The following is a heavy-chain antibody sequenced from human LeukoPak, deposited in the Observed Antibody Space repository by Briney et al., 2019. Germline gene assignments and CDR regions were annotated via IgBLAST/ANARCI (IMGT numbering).Heavy chain of an antibody. CDR3: TRGRSSSWYVDY. D-gene: IGHD6-13*01. J-gene: IGHJ4*02. Sequence: GGSMRLSCTAYGFTFGDYAMSWFRQAPGKGLEWVGFIRSKAYGGTTEYAASVKGRFTISRDDSKSIAYLQMNSLKTEDTAVYYCTRGRSSSWYVDYWGQGTLVTVSS. V-gene: IGHV3-49*03. CDR2: IRSKAYGGTT. CDR1: GFTFGDYA.